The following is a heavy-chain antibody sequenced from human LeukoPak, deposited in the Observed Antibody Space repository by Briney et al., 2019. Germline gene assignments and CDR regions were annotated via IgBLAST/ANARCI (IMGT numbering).Heavy chain of an antibody. J-gene: IGHJ4*02. CDR2: IYYSGST. CDR3: ARLRYQQIDY. Sequence: SETLSLTCTVSGGSISSYYWSWIRQPPGKGLEWIGYIYYSGSTNYNPSLKSRVTISVDTSKNQFSLKLSSVTAADTAVYYGARLRYQQIDYWGQGTLVTVSS. D-gene: IGHD2-2*01. CDR1: GGSISSYY. V-gene: IGHV4-59*01.